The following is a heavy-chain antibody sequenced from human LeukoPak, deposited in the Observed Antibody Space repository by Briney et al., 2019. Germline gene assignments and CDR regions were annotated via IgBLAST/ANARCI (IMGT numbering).Heavy chain of an antibody. CDR2: INNGGSST. Sequence: GGSLRLSCAASGFTFSSYGMHWVRQAPGKGLVWVSRINNGGSSTDYADSVKGRFTISRDNAKNTLYLQMNSLRAEDTAVYYCTRDRNGPFDYWGQGTLVTVSS. J-gene: IGHJ4*02. V-gene: IGHV3-74*01. CDR3: TRDRNGPFDY. CDR1: GFTFSSYG.